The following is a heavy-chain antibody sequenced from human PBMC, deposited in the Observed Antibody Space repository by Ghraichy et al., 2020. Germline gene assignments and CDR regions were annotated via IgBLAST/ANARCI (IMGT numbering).Heavy chain of an antibody. D-gene: IGHD3-16*01. V-gene: IGHV3-23*01. Sequence: GGSLRLSCAASGFTFVDYAMSWVRQAPGKGLEWVAMIGGSRDNTQYADSVKGRFTIARDTSKNMLYLQMDSLRVEDTALYFCVKDSRNMNPGVFDYWGQGVLVTVSS. CDR3: VKDSRNMNPGVFDY. J-gene: IGHJ4*02. CDR2: IGGSRDNT. CDR1: GFTFVDYA.